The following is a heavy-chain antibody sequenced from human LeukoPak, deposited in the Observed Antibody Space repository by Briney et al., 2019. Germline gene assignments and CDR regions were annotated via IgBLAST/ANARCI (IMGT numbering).Heavy chain of an antibody. J-gene: IGHJ4*02. Sequence: GASVTVSCKASGGTFSRYGISWARQAPGQGLEWMGWISAYNGNTNYAQKLQGRVTMTTDTSTSTAYMELRSLRSDDTAVYYCARSPEYYDSSGPPDYWGQGTLVTVSS. D-gene: IGHD3-22*01. CDR2: ISAYNGNT. CDR1: GGTFSRYG. CDR3: ARSPEYYDSSGPPDY. V-gene: IGHV1-18*01.